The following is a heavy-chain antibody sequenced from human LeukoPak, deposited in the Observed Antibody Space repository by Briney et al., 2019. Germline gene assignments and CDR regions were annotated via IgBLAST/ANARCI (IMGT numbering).Heavy chain of an antibody. D-gene: IGHD6-19*01. CDR2: IISSPYI. Sequence: GGSLRLSCAASGFTFSNFGMNWVRQAPGKGLEWVSSIISSPYIYYADSVKGRFTISRDNSKNTLFLQMNSLRPEDTAVYYCATEQWLDGNAFDIWGQGTMVTVSS. V-gene: IGHV3-21*01. J-gene: IGHJ3*02. CDR1: GFTFSNFG. CDR3: ATEQWLDGNAFDI.